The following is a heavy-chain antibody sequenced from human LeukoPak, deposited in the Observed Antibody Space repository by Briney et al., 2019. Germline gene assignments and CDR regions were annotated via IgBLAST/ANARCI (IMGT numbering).Heavy chain of an antibody. CDR1: GFTFSTHS. Sequence: GGSLRLSCAASGFTFSTHSMYWVRQAPGKGLEWVSSISASSNFIHYAESVRGRFTISRDNAKNSLYLKMNSLGAQDTAVYYCARPEAGYCSSAGCHWDSWGQGTLVTVSS. CDR3: ARPEAGYCSSAGCHWDS. CDR2: ISASSNFI. D-gene: IGHD2-2*01. V-gene: IGHV3-21*01. J-gene: IGHJ4*02.